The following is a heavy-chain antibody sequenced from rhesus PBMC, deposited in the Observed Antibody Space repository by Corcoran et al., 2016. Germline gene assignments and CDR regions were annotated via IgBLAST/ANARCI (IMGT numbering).Heavy chain of an antibody. CDR3: ARDRNFRGIAAAGNPFDY. CDR2: IRNKANGGTA. V-gene: IGHV3S22*01. CDR1: GFTFSDYY. D-gene: IGHD6-25*01. J-gene: IGHJ4*01. Sequence: EVQLVESGGGLVQPGGSLRLSCAASGFTFSDYYMSWVRQAPGKGPEWVGFIRNKANGGTAEYAASVKGRFTSSRDDSKSIASLQMNSLKTEDTAVYYCARDRNFRGIAAAGNPFDYWGQGVLVTVSS.